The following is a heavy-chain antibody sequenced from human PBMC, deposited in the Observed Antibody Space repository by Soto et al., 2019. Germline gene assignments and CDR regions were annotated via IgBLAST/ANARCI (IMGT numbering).Heavy chain of an antibody. CDR3: GTIKIGAGTAN. D-gene: IGHD6-13*01. J-gene: IGHJ4*02. V-gene: IGHV3-23*01. CDR1: GVTFANYP. Sequence: GGSLRLSCIVSGVTFANYPMTWVRQAPGKGLEWVSSIGAGSDDTYHADSVKGRFTISRDNSKNTVYLQMNSLRVEDTAMYYCGTIKIGAGTANWGQGTQVTVSS. CDR2: IGAGSDDT.